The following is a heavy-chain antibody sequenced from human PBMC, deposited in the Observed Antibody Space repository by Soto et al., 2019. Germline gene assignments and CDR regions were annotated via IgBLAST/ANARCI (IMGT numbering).Heavy chain of an antibody. D-gene: IGHD3-10*01. V-gene: IGHV5-51*01. CDR2: IYPGDSDT. Sequence: PGESLKISCKGSGYSFTSYWIGWVRQMPGKGLEGMGIIYPGDSDTRYSPSFQGQVTISADKSISTAYLQWSSLKASDTAMYYCARAMIRGNNYYGMDVWGQGTTVTVSS. CDR1: GYSFTSYW. CDR3: ARAMIRGNNYYGMDV. J-gene: IGHJ6*02.